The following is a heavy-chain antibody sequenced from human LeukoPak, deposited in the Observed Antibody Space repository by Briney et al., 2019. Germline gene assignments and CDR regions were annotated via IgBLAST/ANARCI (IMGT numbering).Heavy chain of an antibody. CDR2: ISYDGSNK. CDR3: AKMKYYDSGSYSFYYMDV. Sequence: GGSLRLSCAASGFTFSSYGMHWVRQAPGKGLEWVAAISYDGSNKYYADSVKGRFTISRDNSKNTLYLQMNSLRAEDTAVYYCAKMKYYDSGSYSFYYMDVWGKGITVAVSS. D-gene: IGHD3-10*01. V-gene: IGHV3-30*18. CDR1: GFTFSSYG. J-gene: IGHJ6*03.